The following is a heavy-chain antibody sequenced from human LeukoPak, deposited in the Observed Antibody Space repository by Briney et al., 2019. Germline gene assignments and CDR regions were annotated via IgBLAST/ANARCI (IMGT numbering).Heavy chain of an antibody. V-gene: IGHV3-23*01. CDR2: ISGSGGST. J-gene: IGHJ6*02. CDR3: ASSGYYFSGMDV. D-gene: IGHD3-22*01. Sequence: GGSLRLSCAASGFTFSSYAMSWVRQAPGKGLEWVSAISGSGGSTYYADSVKGRFTISRDNSKNTLYLQMNSLRAEDTAVYYCASSGYYFSGMDVWGQGATVTVSS. CDR1: GFTFSSYA.